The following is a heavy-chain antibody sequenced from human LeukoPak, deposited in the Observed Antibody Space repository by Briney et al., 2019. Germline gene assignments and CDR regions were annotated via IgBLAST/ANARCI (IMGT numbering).Heavy chain of an antibody. Sequence: PSETLSLTCAVYGVSFSGYYWSWIRQPPGKGLEWIGEINHSGSTNYNPSLKSRVTISVDTSKNQFSLKLSSVTAADTAVYYCARGIYYYGSGSPYYYYYGMDVWGQGTTVTVSS. CDR2: INHSGST. D-gene: IGHD3-10*01. J-gene: IGHJ6*02. CDR3: ARGIYYYGSGSPYYYYYGMDV. V-gene: IGHV4-34*01. CDR1: GVSFSGYY.